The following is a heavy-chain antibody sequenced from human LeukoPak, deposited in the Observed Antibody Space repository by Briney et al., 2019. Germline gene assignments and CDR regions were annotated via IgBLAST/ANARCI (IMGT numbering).Heavy chain of an antibody. V-gene: IGHV3-30*02. CDR3: AKGDVTMIVEYFDY. J-gene: IGHJ4*02. Sequence: GGSLRLSCAASGFTFSSYGMHWVRQAPGKGLEWVAFIRYDGSNKYYADSVKGRFTISRDNSKNTLYLQMNSLRAEDRSVYYCAKGDVTMIVEYFDYWGQGTLVTVSS. D-gene: IGHD3-22*01. CDR2: IRYDGSNK. CDR1: GFTFSSYG.